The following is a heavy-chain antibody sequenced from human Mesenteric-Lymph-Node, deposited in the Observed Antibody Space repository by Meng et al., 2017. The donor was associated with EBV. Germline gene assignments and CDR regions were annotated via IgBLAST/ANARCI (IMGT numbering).Heavy chain of an antibody. J-gene: IGHJ5*02. CDR3: AISQHYTTFYWFDP. Sequence: EQVVQSGDGVKKPGSSVKVSWKATGGTLRTNANSWVRQAPGKGLEWMGLVDPEDGETIYAEKFQGRVSITADTSTDTAYMELSSLRSEDTAMYYCAISQHYTTFYWFDPWGQGTLVTVSS. V-gene: IGHV1-69-2*01. CDR1: GGTLRTNA. CDR2: VDPEDGET. D-gene: IGHD3-3*01.